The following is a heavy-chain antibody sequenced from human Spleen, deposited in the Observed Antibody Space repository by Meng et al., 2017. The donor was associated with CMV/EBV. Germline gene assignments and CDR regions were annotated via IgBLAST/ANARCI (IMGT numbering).Heavy chain of an antibody. CDR3: ARENSRFLEWLSPCMDV. CDR2: ISSSGSTI. J-gene: IGHJ6*02. D-gene: IGHD3-3*01. CDR1: GFTFSSYA. Sequence: GESLKISCAASGFTFSSYAMSWVRQAPGKGLEWVSYISSSGSTIYYADSVKGRFTISRDNAKNSLYLQMNSLRAEDTAVYYCARENSRFLEWLSPCMDVWGQGTTVTVSS. V-gene: IGHV3-48*03.